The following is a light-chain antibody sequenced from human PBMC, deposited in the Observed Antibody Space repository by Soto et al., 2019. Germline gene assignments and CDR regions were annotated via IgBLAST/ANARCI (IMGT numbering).Light chain of an antibody. Sequence: IVLTQCPGTLTLSPGGRAPLSCRASQTVSSSLAWYQQKPGQAPRLLIYGVSTRATGVPARFSGSGSGTDFTLTISSLEPEDFAVYYCQQRSNWISSGQGTRPEIK. CDR1: QTVSSS. CDR2: GVS. V-gene: IGKV3-11*01. J-gene: IGKJ5*01. CDR3: QQRSNWIS.